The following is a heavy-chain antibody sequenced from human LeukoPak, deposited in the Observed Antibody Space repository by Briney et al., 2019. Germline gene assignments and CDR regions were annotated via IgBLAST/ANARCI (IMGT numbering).Heavy chain of an antibody. CDR1: GFIFSNYG. Sequence: PGGSLRLSCAASGFIFSNYGMHWVRQAPGKGLEWVAVICYDGSKKYYADSVKGRFTISRDNSKNTLYLQMSSLRAEDTAVYYCARDLAMYYYDSSGCLDYWGQGTLVTVSS. J-gene: IGHJ4*02. CDR2: ICYDGSKK. D-gene: IGHD3-22*01. V-gene: IGHV3-33*01. CDR3: ARDLAMYYYDSSGCLDY.